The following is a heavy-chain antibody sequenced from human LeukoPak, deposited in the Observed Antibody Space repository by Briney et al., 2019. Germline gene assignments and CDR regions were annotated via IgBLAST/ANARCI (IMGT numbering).Heavy chain of an antibody. CDR2: IYNTGNT. Sequence: PSKTLSLTCSVSGFSIKSGYYWGWIRQAPGKGLEWIGSIYNTGNTFYNPSLQSRVTISVDTSRNQFYLTLTSVTAADTAVFYCARVSVEGRGPPRYHFDYWGQGTLVAVSS. V-gene: IGHV4-38-2*02. CDR1: GFSIKSGYY. CDR3: ARVSVEGRGPPRYHFDY. J-gene: IGHJ4*02. D-gene: IGHD3-10*01.